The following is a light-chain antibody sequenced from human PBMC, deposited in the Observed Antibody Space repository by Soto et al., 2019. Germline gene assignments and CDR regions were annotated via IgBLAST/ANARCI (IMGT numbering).Light chain of an antibody. CDR2: DAS. CDR3: QQYNTFWT. J-gene: IGKJ1*01. CDR1: QTVNTW. Sequence: DIQMTQSPSTLSASVGDRVTITCRASQTVNTWLAWYQQKPGKAPKVLIFDASSLESGVPSRFSGSGSGTEFTLTISSLQPDDSATYYCQQYNTFWTFGQGTKVDIK. V-gene: IGKV1-5*01.